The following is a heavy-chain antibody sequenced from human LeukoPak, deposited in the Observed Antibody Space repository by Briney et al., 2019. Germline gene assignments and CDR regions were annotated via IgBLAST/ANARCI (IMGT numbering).Heavy chain of an antibody. CDR1: GFTFSSYA. D-gene: IGHD4-17*01. CDR2: ISGSGGST. J-gene: IGHJ2*01. V-gene: IGHV3-23*01. Sequence: PGGSLRLSRAASGFTFSSYAMSWVRQAPGKGLEWVSPISGSGGSTYYADSVKGRFTISKDNSKNTLYLQVNRLRAEDTGVYYCAKGTDYGDYDRYWYFDLWGRGTLVTVSS. CDR3: AKGTDYGDYDRYWYFDL.